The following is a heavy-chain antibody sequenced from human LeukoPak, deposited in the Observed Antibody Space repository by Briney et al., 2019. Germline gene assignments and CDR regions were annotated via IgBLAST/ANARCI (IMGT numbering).Heavy chain of an antibody. V-gene: IGHV3-21*01. CDR2: ISSRSSYI. CDR1: GFTFSTYS. D-gene: IGHD2/OR15-2a*01. CDR3: ARDGPGNSNLDY. J-gene: IGHJ4*02. Sequence: GGSLRLSCAASGFTFSTYSLNWVRQAPGKGLEWVSSISSRSSYIYYADSVKGRFTISRDNAKNSLYPQMNSLRAEDTAVYYCARDGPGNSNLDYWGQGTLVTVSS.